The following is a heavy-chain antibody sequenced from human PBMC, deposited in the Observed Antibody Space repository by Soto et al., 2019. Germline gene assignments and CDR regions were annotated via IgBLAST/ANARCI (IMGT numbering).Heavy chain of an antibody. Sequence: GGSLRLSCAASGFTFSSYGMHWVRQAPGKGLEWVAVISYDGSNKYYADSVKGRFTISRDNSKNTLYLQMNSLRAEDTAVYYCAKERPSYYYDSSGYKQVRQKAGGPWAFDIWGQGTMVTVSS. CDR1: GFTFSSYG. CDR3: AKERPSYYYDSSGYKQVRQKAGGPWAFDI. V-gene: IGHV3-30*18. J-gene: IGHJ3*02. CDR2: ISYDGSNK. D-gene: IGHD3-22*01.